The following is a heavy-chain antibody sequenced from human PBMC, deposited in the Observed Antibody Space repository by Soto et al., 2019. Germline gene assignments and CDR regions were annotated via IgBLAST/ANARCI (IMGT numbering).Heavy chain of an antibody. CDR2: IYHSGGT. CDR3: ARDSLTGNWFDP. D-gene: IGHD2-8*02. J-gene: IGHJ5*02. V-gene: IGHV4-30-2*06. Sequence: QLQLQESGSGLVKPSQTLSLTCAVSGGSISSGGYSWNWIRQLPGKGLEWIGYIYHSGGTLYNPSLKIRVTISVDKSRNQFSLTLTSVTAADTAVYYCARDSLTGNWFDPWGQGTLVTVSS. CDR1: GGSISSGGYS.